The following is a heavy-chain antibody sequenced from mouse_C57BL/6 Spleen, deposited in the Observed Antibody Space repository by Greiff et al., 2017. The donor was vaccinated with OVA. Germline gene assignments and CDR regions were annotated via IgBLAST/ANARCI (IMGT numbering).Heavy chain of an antibody. J-gene: IGHJ2*01. V-gene: IGHV3-6*01. CDR2: ISYDGSN. D-gene: IGHD2-4*01. CDR1: GYSITSGYY. Sequence: EVKLQESGPGLVKPSQSLSLTCSVTGYSITSGYYWNWIRQFPGNKLEWMGYISYDGSNNYNPSLKNRISITRDTSKNQFFLKLNSVTTEDTATYYCARREGGLRRGFDYWGQGTTLTVSS. CDR3: ARREGGLRRGFDY.